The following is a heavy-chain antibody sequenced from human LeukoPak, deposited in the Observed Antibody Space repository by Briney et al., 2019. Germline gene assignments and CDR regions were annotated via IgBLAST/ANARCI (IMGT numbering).Heavy chain of an antibody. D-gene: IGHD1-26*01. CDR2: ISAYNGNT. V-gene: IGHV1-18*01. J-gene: IGHJ4*02. CDR1: GYTITSYG. CDR3: ARDPPRVGATTFDY. Sequence: ASVKVSCKASGYTITSYGISWVRQAPGQGLEWMGWISAYNGNTNYAQKLQGRVTMTTDTSTSTAYMELRSLRSDDTAVYYCARDPPRVGATTFDYWGQGTLVTVSS.